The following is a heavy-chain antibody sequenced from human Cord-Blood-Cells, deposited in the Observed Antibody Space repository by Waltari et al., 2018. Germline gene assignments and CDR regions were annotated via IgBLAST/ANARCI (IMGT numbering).Heavy chain of an antibody. J-gene: IGHJ6*03. CDR2: IWYDGSNK. CDR3: ARDSYSGYDFNYYYYYMDV. D-gene: IGHD5-12*01. V-gene: IGHV3-33*01. Sequence: QVQLVESGGGVVQPGRSLRLSCAASGFTFSSYGMHWVRQAPGKGLEWVAVIWYDGSNKYYADSVKGRFTISRDNSKNTLYLQMNSLRAEDTAVYYCARDSYSGYDFNYYYYYMDVWGKGTTVTVSS. CDR1: GFTFSSYG.